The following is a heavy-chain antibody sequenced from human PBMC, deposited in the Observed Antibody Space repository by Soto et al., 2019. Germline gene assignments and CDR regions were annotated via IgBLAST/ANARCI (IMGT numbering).Heavy chain of an antibody. V-gene: IGHV4-39*01. CDR3: ATSQKGYNWNYFDH. J-gene: IGHJ4*02. CDR1: GGSISGSYYY. CDR2: VFYTGFT. Sequence: SETLSLTCAVSGGSISGSYYYWAWLRQSPGKGPEWIGSVFYTGFTSYNPPLESRVSVSVDTSKSQFSLKLSAVTAADTAVYYCATSQKGYNWNYFDHWGQGALVTVSS. D-gene: IGHD1-20*01.